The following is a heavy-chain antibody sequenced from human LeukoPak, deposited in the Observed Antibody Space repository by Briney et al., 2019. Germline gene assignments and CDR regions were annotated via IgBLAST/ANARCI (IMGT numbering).Heavy chain of an antibody. CDR1: GGSISSSSYY. CDR2: IYYSGST. V-gene: IGHV4-39*01. D-gene: IGHD3-10*01. Sequence: PSETLSLTCTVSGGSISSSSYYWGWIRQPPGKGLEWIGSIYYSGSTYYNPSLKSRVTISVDTSKNQFSLKLSSVTAADTAVYYCARHAPTMVRGDNWFDPWGQGTLVTVSS. CDR3: ARHAPTMVRGDNWFDP. J-gene: IGHJ5*02.